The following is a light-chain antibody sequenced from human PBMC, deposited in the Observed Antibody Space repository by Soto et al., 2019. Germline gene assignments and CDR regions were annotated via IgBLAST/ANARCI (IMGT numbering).Light chain of an antibody. V-gene: IGLV2-8*01. CDR1: SSDVGGFNY. CDR2: EVT. Sequence: QSVLTQPPSASGSPGQSITISCTGTSSDVGGFNYVSWHQQHPGKAPKVIIYEVTKRPSGVPDRFSGSKPANTASLTVSGLQAEDEADYYCSSYAGSNNPLFVFGTGTKVTVL. CDR3: SSYAGSNNPLFV. J-gene: IGLJ1*01.